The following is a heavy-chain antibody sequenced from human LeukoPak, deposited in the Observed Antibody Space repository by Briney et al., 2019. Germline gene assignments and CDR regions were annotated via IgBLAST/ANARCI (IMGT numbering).Heavy chain of an antibody. CDR2: ISSSGSTI. Sequence: GGSLRLSCAASGFTFSSYEMTWVRQAPGKGLDWVSYISSSGSTIYYADSVKGRFTISRDNAKNSLYLQMNSLRAEDTAVYYCARGVFGELFPYYMDAWGKGTTVTISS. D-gene: IGHD3-10*01. J-gene: IGHJ6*03. CDR3: ARGVFGELFPYYMDA. CDR1: GFTFSSYE. V-gene: IGHV3-48*03.